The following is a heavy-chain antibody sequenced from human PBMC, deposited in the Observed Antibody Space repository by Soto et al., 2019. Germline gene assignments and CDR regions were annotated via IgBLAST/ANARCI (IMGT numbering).Heavy chain of an antibody. CDR2: IIPILNTG. D-gene: IGHD4-17*01. J-gene: IGHJ5*02. V-gene: IGHV1-69*13. CDR1: GGTFSSYP. CDR3: ARDHPTGWFDP. Sequence: ASVKVSCKVSGGTFSSYPIIWVLQAPGQGLEWMGGIIPILNTGNYAQKFQGRVTITADEPTSTAYMELSSLTSEDTAVYYCARDHPTGWFDPWGQGTLVTVSS.